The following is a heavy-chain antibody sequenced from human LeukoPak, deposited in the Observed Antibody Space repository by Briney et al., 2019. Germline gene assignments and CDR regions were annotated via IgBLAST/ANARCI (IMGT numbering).Heavy chain of an antibody. CDR1: GFTFSSYA. V-gene: IGHV3-30*04. CDR3: ARGGSGSSTSYFDY. Sequence: HSGGSLRLSCAASGFTFSSYAMHWVRQAPGKGLEWVAVISYDGSNKYYADSVKGRFTISRDNSKNTLYLQMNSLRAEDTAVYYCARGGSGSSTSYFDYWGQGTLVTVSS. D-gene: IGHD3-10*01. J-gene: IGHJ4*02. CDR2: ISYDGSNK.